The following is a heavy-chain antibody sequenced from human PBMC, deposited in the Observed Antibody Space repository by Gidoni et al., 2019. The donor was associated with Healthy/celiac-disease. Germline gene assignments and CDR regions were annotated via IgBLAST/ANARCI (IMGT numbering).Heavy chain of an antibody. CDR2: ISGSGGST. J-gene: IGHJ5*02. CDR3: AKDVGSGWPPYNWFDP. CDR1: DFTFSSYA. V-gene: IGHV3-23*01. Sequence: EVQLLASGGGLVQPGGSLRLSCSASDFTFSSYAMSWVRQAPGKGLEWVSAISGSGGSTYYADSVKGRFTISRDNSKNTLYLQMNSLRAEDTAVYYCAKDVGSGWPPYNWFDPWGQGTLVTVSS. D-gene: IGHD6-19*01.